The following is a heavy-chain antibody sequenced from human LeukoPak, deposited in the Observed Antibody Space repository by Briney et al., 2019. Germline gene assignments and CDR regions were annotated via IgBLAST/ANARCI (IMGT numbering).Heavy chain of an antibody. J-gene: IGHJ4*02. CDR2: ISYDGSKT. D-gene: IGHD2-15*01. Sequence: GGSLRLSCAASGFTFSSYGMYWVRQAPGKGLEWVAVISYDGSKTYYADSVKGRFTISRDNSKNTLYLEMNSVRGEDTAVYYCGRDEIRLNILVVVDPDGFWGQGTLVTVSS. CDR3: GRDEIRLNILVVVDPDGF. CDR1: GFTFSSYG. V-gene: IGHV3-30*03.